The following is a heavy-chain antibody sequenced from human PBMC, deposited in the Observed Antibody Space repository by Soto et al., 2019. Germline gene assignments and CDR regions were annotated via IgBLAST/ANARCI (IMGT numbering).Heavy chain of an antibody. V-gene: IGHV4-59*12. CDR1: GDSISGYY. Sequence: SETLSLTCTVSGDSISGYYWSWIRQPPGRGLEWIGYVYYSGSTYYNPSLKSRVTISVDTSKNQFSLKLSSVTAADTAVYYCARTPPRLHCSGGSCYSGYFQHWGQGTLVTVSS. D-gene: IGHD2-15*01. CDR3: ARTPPRLHCSGGSCYSGYFQH. CDR2: VYYSGST. J-gene: IGHJ1*01.